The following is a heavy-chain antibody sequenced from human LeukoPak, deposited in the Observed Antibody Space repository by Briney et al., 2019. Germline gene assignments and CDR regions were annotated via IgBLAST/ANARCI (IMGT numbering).Heavy chain of an antibody. CDR1: GGTFSSYA. CDR3: ARDQGERGYCDY. J-gene: IGHJ4*02. V-gene: IGHV1-18*01. CDR2: ISAYNGNT. Sequence: GASVKVSCKASGGTFSSYAISWVRQAPGQGLEWMGWISAYNGNTNYAQKLQGRVTMTTDTSTSTAYMELRSLRSDDTAVYYCARDQGERGYCDYWGQGTLVTVSS. D-gene: IGHD1-1*01.